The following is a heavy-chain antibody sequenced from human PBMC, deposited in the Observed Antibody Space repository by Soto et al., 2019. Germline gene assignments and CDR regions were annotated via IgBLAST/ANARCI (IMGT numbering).Heavy chain of an antibody. V-gene: IGHV3-21*01. Sequence: EVQLVESGGGLVKPGGSLRLSCAASGFTFSSYSMNWVRQAPGKGLEWVSSISSSSRYIYYADSVKGRFTISRDNAKNSLYLQMNSLRAEETAVHYSARDQPGYSYRYGLGYWGQGTLVSVSS. J-gene: IGHJ4*02. D-gene: IGHD5-18*01. CDR2: ISSSSRYI. CDR3: ARDQPGYSYRYGLGY. CDR1: GFTFSSYS.